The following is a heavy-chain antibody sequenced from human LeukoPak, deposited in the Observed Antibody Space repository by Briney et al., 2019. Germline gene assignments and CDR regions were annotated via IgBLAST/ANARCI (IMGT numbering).Heavy chain of an antibody. CDR2: IYPSGRPT. Sequence: ASVKVSCEAFGYTFHSYYIHGVRQAPGQGRAWVGAIYPSGRPTTYAQKFQDRVSIPRDTSTSTFYMDLSSLRSEDTAVYFWATEGTSYYDSSGSLAAFDVWGQGTMVTVSS. J-gene: IGHJ3*01. D-gene: IGHD3-22*01. CDR3: ATEGTSYYDSSGSLAAFDV. CDR1: GYTFHSYY. V-gene: IGHV1-46*02.